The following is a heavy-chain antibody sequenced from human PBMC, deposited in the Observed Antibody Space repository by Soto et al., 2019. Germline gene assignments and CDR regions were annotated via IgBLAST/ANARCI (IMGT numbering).Heavy chain of an antibody. Sequence: GGSLRLSCAASGFTFSSYSMNWVRQAPGKGLEWVAVISYDGSNKYYADSVKGRFTISRDNSKNTLYLQMNSLRAEDTAVYYCARDAVTMVRGVIGYWGQGTLVTVSS. V-gene: IGHV3-30*03. CDR3: ARDAVTMVRGVIGY. J-gene: IGHJ4*02. D-gene: IGHD3-10*01. CDR1: GFTFSSYS. CDR2: ISYDGSNK.